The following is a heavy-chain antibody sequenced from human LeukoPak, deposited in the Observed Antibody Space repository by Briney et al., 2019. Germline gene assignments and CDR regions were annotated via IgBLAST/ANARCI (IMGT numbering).Heavy chain of an antibody. CDR3: GGGERTRRGAVDI. V-gene: IGHV4-34*08. CDR1: GVTFSGYY. Sequence: PSETLSLTCAAYGVTFSGYYWSWIRQPPGKGLEWIAKINHSGSTNYNASLKSRVTTTVDTSNKQFFQKLSSVTAADTAVHYGGGGERTRRGAVDIWGQGTMVTVSS. D-gene: IGHD3-16*01. CDR2: INHSGST. J-gene: IGHJ3*02.